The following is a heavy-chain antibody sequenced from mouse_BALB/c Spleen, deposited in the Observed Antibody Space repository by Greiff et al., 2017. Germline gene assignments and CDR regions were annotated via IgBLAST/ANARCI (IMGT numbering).Heavy chain of an antibody. CDR3: ARYGYDASYAMDY. D-gene: IGHD2-2*01. Sequence: EVNVVESGGGLVKPGGSLKLSCAASGFTFSSYAMSWVRQTPDKRLEWVATISSGGSYTYYPDSVKGRFTISRDNAKNTLYLQMSSLKSEDTAMYYCARYGYDASYAMDYWGQGTSVTVSS. J-gene: IGHJ4*01. V-gene: IGHV5-6*03. CDR1: GFTFSSYA. CDR2: ISSGGSYT.